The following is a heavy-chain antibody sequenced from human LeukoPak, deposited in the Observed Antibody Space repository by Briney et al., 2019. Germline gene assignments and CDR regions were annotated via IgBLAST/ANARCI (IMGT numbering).Heavy chain of an antibody. CDR1: GYTFTNYG. V-gene: IGHV1-18*04. CDR3: ARDYRAQKGGDDYGDDY. CDR2: VSTYNDNT. J-gene: IGHJ4*02. D-gene: IGHD4-17*01. Sequence: ASVKVSCKASGYTFTNYGISWVRQAPGQGLEWKGWVSTYNDNTNYAQKLQGRVTMTTDTSTTTAYMELRSLRSEDTAVYYCARDYRAQKGGDDYGDDYWGQGTLVIVSS.